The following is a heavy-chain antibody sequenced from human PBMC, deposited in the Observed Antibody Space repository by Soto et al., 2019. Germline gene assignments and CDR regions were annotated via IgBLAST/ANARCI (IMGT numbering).Heavy chain of an antibody. D-gene: IGHD3-22*01. CDR2: IWYDGSNK. CDR1: GFTFSSYG. Sequence: QVQLVESGGGVVQPERSLRLSCAASGFTFSSYGMRWVRQAPGKGLEWVAVIWYDGSNKYYADSVKGRFTISRDNSKNTLYLQMNSLRAEDTAVYYCARDYYDSSGYRDDTVDYWGQGTLVTVSS. V-gene: IGHV3-33*01. CDR3: ARDYYDSSGYRDDTVDY. J-gene: IGHJ4*02.